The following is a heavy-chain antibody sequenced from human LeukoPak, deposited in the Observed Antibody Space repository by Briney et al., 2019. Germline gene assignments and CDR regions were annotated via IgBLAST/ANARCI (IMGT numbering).Heavy chain of an antibody. Sequence: SETLSLTCTVSGGSISSYYWSWIRQPPGKGLEWIGYIYYSGSTNYNPSLKSRVTISVDTSKNQFSLKLSSVTAADTAVYYCATIVYGDYPYFDYWGQGTLVTVSS. D-gene: IGHD4-17*01. CDR2: IYYSGST. J-gene: IGHJ4*02. V-gene: IGHV4-59*01. CDR3: ATIVYGDYPYFDY. CDR1: GGSISSYY.